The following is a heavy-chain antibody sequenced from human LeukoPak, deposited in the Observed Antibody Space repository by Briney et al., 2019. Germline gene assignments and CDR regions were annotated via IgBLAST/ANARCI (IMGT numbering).Heavy chain of an antibody. CDR2: MNPNSGNT. CDR3: ARMDYGSGSYVPDY. D-gene: IGHD3-10*01. V-gene: IGHV1-8*01. J-gene: IGHJ4*02. Sequence: GASVKVSCKASGYTFTSYDINWVRQAPGQGLEWMGWMNPNSGNTGYAQKFQGRVTMTRNTSISTAYMELSSLRSEDTAVYYCARMDYGSGSYVPDYWGQGTLVTVSS. CDR1: GYTFTSYD.